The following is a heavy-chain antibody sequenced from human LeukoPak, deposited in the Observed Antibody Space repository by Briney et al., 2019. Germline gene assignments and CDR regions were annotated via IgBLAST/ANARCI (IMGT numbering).Heavy chain of an antibody. CDR1: GFIFSSYA. Sequence: PGGSLRLSCAASGFIFSSYAIHWVRQAPGKGLEWGAVISYDGSNKYYADSVKGRFTISRDNSKNTLYLQMNSLRAEDTAVYYCARASTEEGWYYFDYWGQGTLVTVSS. CDR3: ARASTEEGWYYFDY. CDR2: ISYDGSNK. D-gene: IGHD6-19*01. J-gene: IGHJ4*02. V-gene: IGHV3-30-3*01.